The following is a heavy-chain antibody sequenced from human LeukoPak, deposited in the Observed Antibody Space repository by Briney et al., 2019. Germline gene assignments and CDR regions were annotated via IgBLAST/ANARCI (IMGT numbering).Heavy chain of an antibody. J-gene: IGHJ4*02. V-gene: IGHV3-7*01. CDR2: IKQDGSEK. D-gene: IGHD1-26*01. CDR1: GFTFSSYW. Sequence: PGGSLRLSCAASGFTFSSYWMSWVRQAPGKGLEWVANIKQDGSEKYYVDSVKGRFTISRDNAKNSLYLQMNSLRAEDTAVYYCARDLPSGSYFIRYWGQGTLVTVSS. CDR3: ARDLPSGSYFIRY.